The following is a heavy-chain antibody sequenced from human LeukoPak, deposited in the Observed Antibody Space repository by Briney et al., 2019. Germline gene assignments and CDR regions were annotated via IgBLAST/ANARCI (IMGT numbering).Heavy chain of an antibody. V-gene: IGHV3-23*01. CDR1: GFTFITYA. CDR2: ISGTGGST. J-gene: IGHJ4*02. CDR3: AGEGTTEDVVGGFDY. D-gene: IGHD1-1*01. Sequence: GGSLRLSCAASGFTFITYAMSWVRQAPGKGLEWVSAISGTGGSTYYADSVRGRFTISRDNSKNTLYLQMNSLRAEDTAVYYCAGEGTTEDVVGGFDYWGQGTLVTVSS.